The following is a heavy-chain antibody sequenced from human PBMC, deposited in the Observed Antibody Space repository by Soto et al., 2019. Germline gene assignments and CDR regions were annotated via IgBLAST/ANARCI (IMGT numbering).Heavy chain of an antibody. Sequence: GGSLRLSCAASGFTFSSYSMNWVRQAPGKGLEWVSYISSSRTIYYADSVKGRFTISRDNAKNSLYLQMNSLRDEDTAVYYCARDCTNGVCYTPFDYWGQGTPVTVSS. CDR2: ISSSRTI. V-gene: IGHV3-48*02. J-gene: IGHJ4*02. D-gene: IGHD2-8*01. CDR1: GFTFSSYS. CDR3: ARDCTNGVCYTPFDY.